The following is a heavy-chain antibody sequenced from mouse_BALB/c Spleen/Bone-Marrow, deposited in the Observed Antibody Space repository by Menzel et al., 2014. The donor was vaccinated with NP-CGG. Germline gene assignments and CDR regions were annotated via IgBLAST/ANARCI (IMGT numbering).Heavy chain of an antibody. V-gene: IGHV7-3*02. D-gene: IGHD2-2*01. CDR1: GFTFTDYY. CDR2: IRNKANGYTT. J-gene: IGHJ2*01. CDR3: ARDGYDDY. Sequence: VQLKESGGGLVQPGGSLRLSCVTSGFTFTDYYMSWVRQPPGKALEWLGFIRNKANGYTTEYSASVKGRFTISRDNSQSILYLQMNTLRAEDSATYYCARDGYDDYWGQGTTLTVSS.